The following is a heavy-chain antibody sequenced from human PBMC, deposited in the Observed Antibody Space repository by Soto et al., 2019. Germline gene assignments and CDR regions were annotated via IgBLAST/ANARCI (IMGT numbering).Heavy chain of an antibody. CDR1: GFTFTSSA. D-gene: IGHD3-10*01. V-gene: IGHV1-58*01. J-gene: IGHJ5*02. CDR2: IVVGSGNT. Sequence: QTQLVQSGPEVKEPGTSVKVSCKASGFTFTSSAVQWVRQARGQRLEWIGWIVVGSGNTNYAQKFQERVTITRDMSTSTAYMELSSLRSEDTAVYYCAAARPWFGELGPWGQGTLVTVSS. CDR3: AAARPWFGELGP.